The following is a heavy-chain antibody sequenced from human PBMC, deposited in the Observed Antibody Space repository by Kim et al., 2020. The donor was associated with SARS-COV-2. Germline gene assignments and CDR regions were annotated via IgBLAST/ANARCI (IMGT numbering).Heavy chain of an antibody. CDR2: IIPIFGTA. D-gene: IGHD6-13*01. V-gene: IGHV1-69*13. CDR3: ARDFHPSYSSRRNGFQH. CDR1: GGTFSSYA. J-gene: IGHJ1*01. Sequence: SVKVSCKASGGTFSSYAISWVRQAPGQGLEWMGGIIPIFGTANYAQKFQGRVTITADESTSTAYMELSSLRSEDTAVYYCARDFHPSYSSRRNGFQHWGQGTLVTVSS.